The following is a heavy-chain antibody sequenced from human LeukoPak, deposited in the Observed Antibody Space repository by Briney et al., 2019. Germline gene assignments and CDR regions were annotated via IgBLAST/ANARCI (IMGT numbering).Heavy chain of an antibody. V-gene: IGHV3-48*04. CDR2: ISSSSSTI. CDR3: ARDTSRGFGELLYPPGDY. J-gene: IGHJ4*02. CDR1: GFTFSSYS. Sequence: GGSLRLSCAASGFTFSSYSMNWVRQAAGKGLEWVSYISSSSSTIYYADSVKGRFTISRDNAKNSLYLQMNSLRAEDTAVYYCARDTSRGFGELLYPPGDYWGQGTLVTVSS. D-gene: IGHD3-10*01.